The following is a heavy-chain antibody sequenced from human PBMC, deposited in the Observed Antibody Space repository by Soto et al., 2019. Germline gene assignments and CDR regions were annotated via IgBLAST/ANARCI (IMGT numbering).Heavy chain of an antibody. CDR1: GFTFSTYG. Sequence: PGGSLRLSCAASGFTFSTYGFNWVRQAPGKGLEWVAVIWYDGNTKYYADSVKGRFTISRDNSKNTLYLQMNSLTAEDTAVYYCARPLVAPVAGPYYYGMDVCGQGTTVTVSS. V-gene: IGHV3-33*01. D-gene: IGHD6-19*01. CDR3: ARPLVAPVAGPYYYGMDV. J-gene: IGHJ6*02. CDR2: IWYDGNTK.